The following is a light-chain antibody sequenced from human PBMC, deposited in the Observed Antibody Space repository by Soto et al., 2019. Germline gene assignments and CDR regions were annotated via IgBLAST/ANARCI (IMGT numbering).Light chain of an antibody. CDR1: QSVSSN. CDR3: QQYNNWPRT. Sequence: EIVMTQSPGTLSVSPGERATLSCRASQSVSSNLAWYQQKPGQAPRLLIYGASTRATGIPARFSGSRSGTAFTLHYSSLQSEDFAVYYCQQYNNWPRTFGQGTKVEIK. J-gene: IGKJ1*01. V-gene: IGKV3-15*01. CDR2: GAS.